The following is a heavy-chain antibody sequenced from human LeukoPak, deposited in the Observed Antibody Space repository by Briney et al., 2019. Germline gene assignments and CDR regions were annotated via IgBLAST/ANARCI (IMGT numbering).Heavy chain of an antibody. CDR2: IKTDGSEK. V-gene: IGHV3-7*01. Sequence: GGSMRLSCVGSGFMFTRYWMSWVRQTPGKGLEWVANIKTDGSEKYYVDSVKGRFSMSRDNAKNSLYLQMDSLRVEDTAIYYCARDATSDTLGSWGQGTVVTVSS. CDR3: ARDATSDTLGS. CDR1: GFMFTRYW. D-gene: IGHD2-2*02. J-gene: IGHJ5*02.